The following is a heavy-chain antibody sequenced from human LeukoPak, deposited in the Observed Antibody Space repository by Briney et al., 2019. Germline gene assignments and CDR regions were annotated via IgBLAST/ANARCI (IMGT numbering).Heavy chain of an antibody. Sequence: SETLSLTCTVSGGSISSSSYYWGWIRQPPGKGLEWIGSIYYSGSTYYNPSLKSRVTISVGTSKNQFSLKLSSVTAADTAVYYCARHRYSSTDYWGQGTLVTVSS. V-gene: IGHV4-39*01. D-gene: IGHD6-19*01. J-gene: IGHJ4*02. CDR1: GGSISSSSYY. CDR2: IYYSGST. CDR3: ARHRYSSTDY.